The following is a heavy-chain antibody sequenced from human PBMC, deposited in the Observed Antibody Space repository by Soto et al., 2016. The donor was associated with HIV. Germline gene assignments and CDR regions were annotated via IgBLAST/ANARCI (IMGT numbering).Heavy chain of an antibody. J-gene: IGHJ4*02. CDR1: GFTFSSYS. CDR2: ISSSSSYI. V-gene: IGHV3-21*01. CDR3: ARYRQVMATKSGVXY. Sequence: EVQLVESGGGLVKPGGSLRLSCAASGFTFSSYSMNWVRQAPGKGLEWVSSISSSSSYIYYADSVKGRFTISRDNAKNSLYLQMNSLRAEDTAVYYCARYRQVMATKSGVXYWGQGTLVTCLL. D-gene: IGHD2-21*01.